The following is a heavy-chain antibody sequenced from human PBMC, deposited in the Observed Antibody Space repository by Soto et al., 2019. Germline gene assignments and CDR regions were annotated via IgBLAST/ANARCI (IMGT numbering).Heavy chain of an antibody. CDR1: GFTFNSYG. Sequence: QVKLVESGGGVVLPGGSLRLSCEASGFTFNSYGMYWVRQAPGKGLDWVSHILYDGTKTYYADSVQGRFTISRDNSRNTLYLQMDRMRLEDTAVYFCVKDLAPMADHWGQGTLVIVSS. CDR3: VKDLAPMADH. CDR2: ILYDGTKT. J-gene: IGHJ4*02. V-gene: IGHV3-30*18.